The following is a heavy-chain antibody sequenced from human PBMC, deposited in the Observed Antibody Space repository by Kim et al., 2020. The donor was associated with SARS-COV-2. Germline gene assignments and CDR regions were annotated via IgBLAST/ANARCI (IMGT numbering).Heavy chain of an antibody. D-gene: IGHD6-13*01. J-gene: IGHJ4*02. V-gene: IGHV3-11*04. Sequence: DYVKGRFTISSDNAKNSLYLQMNSLRAEDTAVYYCARARQYSSSWYTFDYWGQGTLVTVSS. CDR3: ARARQYSSSWYTFDY.